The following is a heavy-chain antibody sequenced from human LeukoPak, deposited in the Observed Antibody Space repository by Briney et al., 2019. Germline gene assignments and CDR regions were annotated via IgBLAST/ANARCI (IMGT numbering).Heavy chain of an antibody. Sequence: GGSLRLSCAASGFTFSTYAMNWVRQAPGKGLEWVSGFIGVGGTTHFADSVKGRFTISSDYSTNTLYLQMSSLRPEDTALYYCAKDHCSLNNCYVGPDYWGQGTLVTVSS. D-gene: IGHD2-2*01. CDR2: FIGVGGTT. J-gene: IGHJ4*02. V-gene: IGHV3-23*01. CDR1: GFTFSTYA. CDR3: AKDHCSLNNCYVGPDY.